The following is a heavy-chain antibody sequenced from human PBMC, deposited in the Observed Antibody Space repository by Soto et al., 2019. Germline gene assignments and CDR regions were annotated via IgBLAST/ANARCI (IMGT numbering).Heavy chain of an antibody. CDR1: GYSISSGYY. D-gene: IGHD6-25*01. J-gene: IGHJ2*01. V-gene: IGHV4-38-2*01. CDR3: ARAADFDL. CDR2: IYHSGST. Sequence: SETLSLTCAVPGYSISSGYYWGWIRQPPGKGLEWIGSIYHSGSTYYNPSLKSRVTISVDTSKNQFSLKLSSVTAADTAVYYCARAADFDLWGRGTLVTVSS.